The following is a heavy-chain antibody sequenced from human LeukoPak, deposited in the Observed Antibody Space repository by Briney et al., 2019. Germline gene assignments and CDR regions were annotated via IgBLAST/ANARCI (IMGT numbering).Heavy chain of an antibody. Sequence: GGSLRLSCAASGFTFNSYWISWVRQAPGKGLEWVANIKQDGSEKYYVDSVKGRFTISRDNAKNSLYLQMNSLRAEDTAVYYCARDQTKWEPLRRRDYYYMDVWGKGTTVTVSS. V-gene: IGHV3-7*01. D-gene: IGHD1-26*01. CDR1: GFTFNSYW. J-gene: IGHJ6*03. CDR3: ARDQTKWEPLRRRDYYYMDV. CDR2: IKQDGSEK.